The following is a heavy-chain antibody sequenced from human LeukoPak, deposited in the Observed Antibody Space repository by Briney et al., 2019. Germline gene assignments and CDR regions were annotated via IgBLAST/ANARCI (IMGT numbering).Heavy chain of an antibody. D-gene: IGHD2-15*01. Sequence: GGSLRLSCAASGFTFSSYSMKWVRQAPGKGLEWVSSISSSSSYIYYADSVKGRFTISRDNAKNSLYLQMNSLRAEDTAVYYCARSQRGGYYSFDYWGKGPLVPVSS. J-gene: IGHJ4*02. CDR1: GFTFSSYS. CDR2: ISSSSSYI. CDR3: ARSQRGGYYSFDY. V-gene: IGHV3-21*01.